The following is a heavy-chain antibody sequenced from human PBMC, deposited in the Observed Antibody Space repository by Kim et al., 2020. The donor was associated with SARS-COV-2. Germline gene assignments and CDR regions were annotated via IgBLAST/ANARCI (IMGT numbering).Heavy chain of an antibody. J-gene: IGHJ6*02. CDR2: INHSGST. V-gene: IGHV4-34*01. Sequence: SETLSLTCAVYGGSFSGYYWSWIRQPPGKGLEWIGEINHSGSTNYNPSLKSRVTISVDTSKNQFSLKLSSVTAADTAVYYCARVGRTIFGVAVYYYYGMDVWGQGTTVTVSS. CDR3: ARVGRTIFGVAVYYYYGMDV. D-gene: IGHD3-3*01. CDR1: GGSFSGYY.